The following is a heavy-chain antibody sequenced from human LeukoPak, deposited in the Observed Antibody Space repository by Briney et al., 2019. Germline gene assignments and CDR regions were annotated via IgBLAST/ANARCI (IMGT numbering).Heavy chain of an antibody. J-gene: IGHJ4*02. CDR3: AKISRYSSSWYDY. CDR2: ISGSGGST. V-gene: IGHV3-23*01. D-gene: IGHD6-13*01. Sequence: PGGSLRLSCAASGFTFSSYAMSWVRQAPGKGLEWVSAISGSGGSTYYADSVKGRFTISRDNSKNTLYLQINSLRAEDTAVYYCAKISRYSSSWYDYWGQGTLVTVSS. CDR1: GFTFSSYA.